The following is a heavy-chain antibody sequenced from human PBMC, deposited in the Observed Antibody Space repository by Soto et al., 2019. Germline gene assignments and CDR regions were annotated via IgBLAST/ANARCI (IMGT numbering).Heavy chain of an antibody. J-gene: IGHJ6*02. V-gene: IGHV3-23*01. CDR1: GFTFSSYA. CDR2: ISSSGGTT. CDR3: EKMGSMVRGVTRFGGDYGMDV. Sequence: EVQLLESGGGLVQPGGSLRLSCAASGFTFSSYAMSWVRQTPGKGLDWVSAISSSGGTTYYADSVKGRFTISRDNSKNTLFLQMNSLRAVDTAVYYCEKMGSMVRGVTRFGGDYGMDVWGLGTTVTVSS. D-gene: IGHD3-10*01.